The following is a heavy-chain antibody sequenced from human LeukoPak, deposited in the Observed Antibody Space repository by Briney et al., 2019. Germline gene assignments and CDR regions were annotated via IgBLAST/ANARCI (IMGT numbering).Heavy chain of an antibody. CDR3: AREEDIVVVPAAMFGY. V-gene: IGHV3-30*04. J-gene: IGHJ4*02. Sequence: GRSLRLSCAASGFTFSSYAMHWVRQAPGKGLEWVAVISYDGSNKYYADSVKGRFTISRDNSKNTLYLQMNSLRAEDTAVYYCAREEDIVVVPAAMFGYWGQGTLVTVSS. CDR2: ISYDGSNK. D-gene: IGHD2-2*01. CDR1: GFTFSSYA.